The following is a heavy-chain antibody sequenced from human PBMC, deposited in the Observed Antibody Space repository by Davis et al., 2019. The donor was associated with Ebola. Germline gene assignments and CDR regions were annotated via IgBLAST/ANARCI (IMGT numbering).Heavy chain of an antibody. D-gene: IGHD6-6*01. V-gene: IGHV5-51*01. Sequence: GESLKISCKASGYIFTDFWIGWVRQKPGKGLEWMGIIYPGDSDTRYSPSFQGQVTISADKSHTTAYLQWPSLKASDTAMYYCARVGSSSFNWFDPWGQGTLVTVSS. J-gene: IGHJ5*02. CDR1: GYIFTDFW. CDR2: IYPGDSDT. CDR3: ARVGSSSFNWFDP.